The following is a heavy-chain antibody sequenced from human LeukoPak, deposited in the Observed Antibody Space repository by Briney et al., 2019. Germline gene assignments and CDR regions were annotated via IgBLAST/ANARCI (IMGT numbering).Heavy chain of an antibody. CDR2: IIPIFGTA. Sequence: SVKVSCKASGGTFSSYAISWVRQAPGQGLEWMGGIIPIFGTANYAQKFQGRVTITADKSTSTAYMELSSLRSEDTAVYYCAREGRGYSGYGLAGGAFDIWGQGTMVTVSS. CDR3: AREGRGYSGYGLAGGAFDI. J-gene: IGHJ3*02. D-gene: IGHD5-12*01. CDR1: GGTFSSYA. V-gene: IGHV1-69*06.